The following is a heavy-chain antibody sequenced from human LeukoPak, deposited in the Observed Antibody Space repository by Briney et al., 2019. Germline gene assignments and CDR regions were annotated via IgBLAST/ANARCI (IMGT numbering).Heavy chain of an antibody. J-gene: IGHJ4*02. CDR1: GFTFSSYA. D-gene: IGHD3-10*01. Sequence: PGGSLRLSCAASGFTFSSYAMSWVRQAPGKGLEWVTATSGSGGGTSYADSVKGRFTISRDNSKNTLYLQMNSLRVEDTAVYYCAKVRGSGRELDYWGQGTVVTVSS. V-gene: IGHV3-23*01. CDR2: TSGSGGGT. CDR3: AKVRGSGRELDY.